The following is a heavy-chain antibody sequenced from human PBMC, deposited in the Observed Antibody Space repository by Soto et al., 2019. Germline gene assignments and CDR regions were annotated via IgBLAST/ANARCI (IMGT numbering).Heavy chain of an antibody. Sequence: GASVKVSCKASGYTFTSYGISWVRQAPGQGLEWMGWISAYNGNTNYAQKLQGRVTMTTDTSTSTAYMELRSLRSDDTAVYYCARILYSSSWSRNWFDPWGQGTLVTVSS. CDR1: GYTFTSYG. V-gene: IGHV1-18*01. D-gene: IGHD6-13*01. CDR2: ISAYNGNT. J-gene: IGHJ5*02. CDR3: ARILYSSSWSRNWFDP.